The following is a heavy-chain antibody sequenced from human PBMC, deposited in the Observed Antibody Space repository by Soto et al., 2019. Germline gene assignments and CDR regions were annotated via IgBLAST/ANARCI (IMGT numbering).Heavy chain of an antibody. CDR3: VRDGLTGTSLVLDS. J-gene: IGHJ5*01. D-gene: IGHD1-20*01. CDR2: IWYDGTNQ. CDR1: GFTFGNYG. V-gene: IGHV3-33*01. Sequence: GGSLRLSCAASGFTFGNYGMHWVRQAPGKGLEWVALIWYDGTNQNYADSVKGRFTISRDNSKNTLYLQMNTLRAGDAAVYYCVRDGLTGTSLVLDSWGQGTLVTVSS.